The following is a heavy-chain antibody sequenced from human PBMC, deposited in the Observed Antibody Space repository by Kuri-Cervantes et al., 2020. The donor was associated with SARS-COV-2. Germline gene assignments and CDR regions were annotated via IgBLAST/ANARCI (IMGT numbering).Heavy chain of an antibody. J-gene: IGHJ4*02. CDR3: ARQNTYYDILTGFALDY. V-gene: IGHV4-39*07. CDR1: GGSISSYY. D-gene: IGHD3-9*01. Sequence: SETLSLTCTVSGGSISSYYWGWIRQPPGKGLEWIGSIYYSGSTYYNPSLKSRVTISVDTSKNQFSLKLSYVTAADTAVYYCARQNTYYDILTGFALDYWGQGTLVTVSS. CDR2: IYYSGST.